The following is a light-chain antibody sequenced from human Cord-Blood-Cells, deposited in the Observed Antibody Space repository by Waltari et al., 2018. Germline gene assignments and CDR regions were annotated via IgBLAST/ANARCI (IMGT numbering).Light chain of an antibody. J-gene: IGLJ2*01. CDR2: EVS. CDR3: SSYAGSNNLV. V-gene: IGLV2-8*01. CDR1: SSDVGGYNY. Sequence: QSALTQPPSASGSPGQSVPISCTGTSSDVGGYNYVSWSQQHPGKAPKLMIYEVSKRPSGVPDRFSASKSGNTASLTVSGLQAEDEADYYCSSYAGSNNLVFGGGTKLTVL.